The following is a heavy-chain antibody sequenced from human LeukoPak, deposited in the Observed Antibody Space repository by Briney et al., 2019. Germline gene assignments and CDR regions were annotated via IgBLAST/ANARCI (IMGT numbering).Heavy chain of an antibody. J-gene: IGHJ4*02. CDR3: ARERQLERLAFGKEGSAFDY. Sequence: PGGSLRLSCEVSGFSFSSYNMDWVRQTPGKGLEWISSITTSSSYTFYADSVKGRFTISRDNAKNSLYLQMNRLRAEDTAVYYCARERQLERLAFGKEGSAFDYWGQGTLVTVSS. CDR1: GFSFSSYN. V-gene: IGHV3-21*01. CDR2: ITTSSSYT. D-gene: IGHD1-1*01.